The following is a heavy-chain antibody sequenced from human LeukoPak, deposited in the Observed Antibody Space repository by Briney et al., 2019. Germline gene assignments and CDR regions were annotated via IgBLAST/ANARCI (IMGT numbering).Heavy chain of an antibody. V-gene: IGHV3-15*07. CDR1: GLTFSNAW. CDR3: TTRVVTTNDF. D-gene: IGHD2-21*02. CDR2: IKTKPDGGPT. Sequence: GGSLRLSCTASGLTFSNAWMNWVRQAPGKGLEWVGRIKTKPDGGPTVYAVPARGRFTISRDDSKKTLFLQIDSLKTEDTAVYYCTTRVVTTNDFWGQGTLVTVSS. J-gene: IGHJ4*02.